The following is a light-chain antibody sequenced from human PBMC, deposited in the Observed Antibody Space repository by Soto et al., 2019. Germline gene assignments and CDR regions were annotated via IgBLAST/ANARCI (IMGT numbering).Light chain of an antibody. J-gene: IGLJ3*02. CDR2: EVS. CDR1: SSDIGSYSY. V-gene: IGLV2-14*01. Sequence: QSALTQPASLSGSPGQSITISCTGTSSDIGSYSYVSWYQQHPGKAPKLMIFEVSYRPSGISDRFSGSKSGNTASRIISGLQPEDEADYYCSSYGASSTLFGGGTKLTVL. CDR3: SSYGASSTL.